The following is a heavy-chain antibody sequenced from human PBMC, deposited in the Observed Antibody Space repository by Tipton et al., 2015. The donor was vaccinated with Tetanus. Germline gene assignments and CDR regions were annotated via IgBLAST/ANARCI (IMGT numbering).Heavy chain of an antibody. V-gene: IGHV1-2*06. CDR2: INPNSGGT. D-gene: IGHD6-19*01. J-gene: IGHJ5*02. Sequence: QLVQSGAEVKKPGAPVKVSCKASGYTFTGYYMHWVRQAPGQGLEWMGRINPNSGGTNYAQKFQGRVTMTRDTSISTAYMELSRLRSDDTAVYYCARPQETGLAVAGTWWFDPWGQGTLVTVSS. CDR1: GYTFTGYY. CDR3: ARPQETGLAVAGTWWFDP.